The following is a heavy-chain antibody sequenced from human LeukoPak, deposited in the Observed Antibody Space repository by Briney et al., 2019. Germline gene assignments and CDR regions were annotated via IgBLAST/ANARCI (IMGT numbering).Heavy chain of an antibody. Sequence: GASVKVSCMASGYSFTGYYMHWVRQAPGQGLEWMGWINPNSCGTNYAQKFQGRVTMTRDTSISTAYMELSRLRSDDTAVYYCARFGELLLDYWGQGTLVTVSS. CDR2: INPNSCGT. D-gene: IGHD3-10*01. V-gene: IGHV1-2*02. CDR1: GYSFTGYY. J-gene: IGHJ4*02. CDR3: ARFGELLLDY.